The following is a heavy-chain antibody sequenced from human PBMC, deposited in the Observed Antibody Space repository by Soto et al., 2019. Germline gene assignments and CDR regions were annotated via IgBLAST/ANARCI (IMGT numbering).Heavy chain of an antibody. J-gene: IGHJ3*02. D-gene: IGHD5-12*01. CDR1: GGPISSYD. Sequence: SGTLSLPCPVSGGPISSYDWSWIRQPPGKGLEWIGYIYYSGSTNYNISLKSRVTISVDTSKNQFSLKLSSVTAADLAGSYCGRLRVEEDWLRIFDIWGQGTRVTVS. CDR2: IYYSGST. CDR3: GRLRVEEDWLRIFDI. V-gene: IGHV4-59*08.